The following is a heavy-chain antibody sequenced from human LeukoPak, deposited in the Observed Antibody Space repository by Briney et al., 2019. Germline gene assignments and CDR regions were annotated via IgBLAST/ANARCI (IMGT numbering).Heavy chain of an antibody. D-gene: IGHD3-22*01. CDR3: AKDGSEYYYDSSGWNWFDP. CDR2: ISGSGGST. J-gene: IGHJ5*02. CDR1: GFTFSSYG. Sequence: GGSLRLSCAASGFTFSSYGMSWVRQAPGKGLEWVSAISGSGGSTYYADSVKGRFTISRDNSKNTLYLQMNSLRAEDTAVYYCAKDGSEYYYDSSGWNWFDPWGQGTLVTVSS. V-gene: IGHV3-23*01.